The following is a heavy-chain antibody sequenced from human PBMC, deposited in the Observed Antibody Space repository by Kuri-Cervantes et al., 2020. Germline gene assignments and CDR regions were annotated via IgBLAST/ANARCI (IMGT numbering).Heavy chain of an antibody. V-gene: IGHV3-20*04. Sequence: GGSLRLSCAASGFTFSNAWMSWVRQAPGKGLEWVSGINWNGGSTGYADSVKGRFTISRDNAKNSLYLQMNSLRAEDTALYYCARVLSYDSSGYYWDYWGQGTLVTVSS. CDR1: GFTFSNAW. CDR2: INWNGGST. CDR3: ARVLSYDSSGYYWDY. J-gene: IGHJ4*02. D-gene: IGHD3-22*01.